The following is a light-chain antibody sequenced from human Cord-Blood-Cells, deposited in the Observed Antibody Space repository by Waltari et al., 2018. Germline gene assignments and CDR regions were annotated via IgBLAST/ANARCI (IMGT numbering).Light chain of an antibody. V-gene: IGKV2-28*01. Sequence: DIVMTQSPLSLPVTPGEPASISCRSSQSLLHSNGYNYLVWYLQKPGQSPQLLIDLGSNPASGVPDRFSGSGSGTDFTLKISRGEAEDVGVYYCMQALQTPRTFGQGTKVEIK. CDR2: LGS. CDR3: MQALQTPRT. J-gene: IGKJ1*01. CDR1: QSLLHSNGYNY.